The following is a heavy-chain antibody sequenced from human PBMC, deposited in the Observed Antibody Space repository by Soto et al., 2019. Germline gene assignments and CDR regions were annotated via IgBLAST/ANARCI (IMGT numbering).Heavy chain of an antibody. J-gene: IGHJ6*02. V-gene: IGHV4-30-2*05. CDR2: IYYSENT. CDR3: ARQVGRPGYYFGMDV. D-gene: IGHD3-9*01. CDR1: GGSISSGGYS. Sequence: SETLSLTCAVSGGSISSGGYSWSWIRQPPGKGLEWIGYIYYSENTYYNPSLKSRVAISGDTSKNQFSLKLSSVSAADTAVYFCARQVGRPGYYFGMDVWGQGTTVTVSS.